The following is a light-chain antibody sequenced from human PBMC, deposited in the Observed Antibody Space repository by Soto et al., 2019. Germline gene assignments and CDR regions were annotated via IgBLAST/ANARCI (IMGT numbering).Light chain of an antibody. J-gene: IGLJ2*01. V-gene: IGLV3-21*04. CDR2: YDS. CDR3: QVWDSSSDHVV. CDR1: NIGSKS. Sequence: SYELTQPPSVSVAPGKTASITCGGNNIGSKSVPGYQQKPGQAPVLVIYYDSDRPSGIPERFSGSNSGNTATLTISRVEAGDEADYYCQVWDSSSDHVVFGGGTKVTVL.